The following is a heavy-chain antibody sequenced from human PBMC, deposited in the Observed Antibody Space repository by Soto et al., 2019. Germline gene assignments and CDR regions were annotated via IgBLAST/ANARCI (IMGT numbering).Heavy chain of an antibody. V-gene: IGHV4-61*01. CDR2: IYYSGST. CDR1: GGSVSSGSYY. D-gene: IGHD6-6*01. J-gene: IGHJ6*04. CDR3: ARVVSSSFYYYYYGRDV. Sequence: SETLSLTCTVSGGSVSSGSYYWSWIRQPPGKGLEWIGYIYYSGSTNYNPSLKSRVTISVDTSKNQFSLKLSSVTAADTAVYYCARVVSSSFYYYYYGRDVWGKGTPVTVPQ.